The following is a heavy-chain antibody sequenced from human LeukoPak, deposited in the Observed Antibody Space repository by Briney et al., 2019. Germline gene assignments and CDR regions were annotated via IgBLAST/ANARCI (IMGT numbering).Heavy chain of an antibody. CDR3: AKAQGPYGSGSYFDF. J-gene: IGHJ4*02. V-gene: IGHV3-23*01. D-gene: IGHD3-10*01. Sequence: PGGSLRLSCAASGFTFSNYGMSWVRQAPGKGLEWVSANSGSGTSMYYAYSVKGRFIISRDNAKNTLFLQMNSLRAEDTAVYYCAKAQGPYGSGSYFDFWGQGTLVTVSS. CDR2: NSGSGTSM. CDR1: GFTFSNYG.